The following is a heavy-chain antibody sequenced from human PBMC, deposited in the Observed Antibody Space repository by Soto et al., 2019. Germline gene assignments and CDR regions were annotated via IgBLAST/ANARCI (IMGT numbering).Heavy chain of an antibody. CDR3: ARGNYGNSAWFDP. V-gene: IGHV1-8*01. CDR2: MNPNSGNT. CDR1: GYTFPSYD. Sequence: QVQLVQSGAEVKKPGASVKVSCKASGYTFPSYDINWVRQATGQGLEWMGWMNPNSGNTGYAKKFQGRGTMNRNTSIRTAYMEVSSLRSEQTAVYYCARGNYGNSAWFDPWGQGTLFTVSS. D-gene: IGHD3-10*01. J-gene: IGHJ5*02.